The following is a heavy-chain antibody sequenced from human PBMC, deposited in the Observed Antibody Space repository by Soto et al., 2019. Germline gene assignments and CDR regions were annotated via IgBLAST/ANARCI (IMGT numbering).Heavy chain of an antibody. CDR3: AREAAALGNDY. CDR2: MNPHSGNT. J-gene: IGHJ4*02. Sequence: QVQLVQSGAEVKKPGASVKVSCKASGYTFTSYDINWVRQATGQGLEWMGWMNPHSGNTGYAQKFQGRVTMTRNTSIRTAYMELSSLRDDDTAVYYCAREAAALGNDYWGQGTLVTVSS. V-gene: IGHV1-8*01. D-gene: IGHD6-25*01. CDR1: GYTFTSYD.